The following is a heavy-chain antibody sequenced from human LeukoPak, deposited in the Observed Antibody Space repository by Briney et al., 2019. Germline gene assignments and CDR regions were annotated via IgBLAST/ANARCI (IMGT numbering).Heavy chain of an antibody. V-gene: IGHV1-24*01. J-gene: IGHJ4*02. Sequence: ASVKVSCKVSGYTLTQLSMHWVRQAPGKGREGMGGFDPEDGETIYAQKFQGRVTMIEDTSTDTAYMELSSLRSEDTAVYYCATSNYSNHRFDYWGQGTLVTVSS. CDR3: ATSNYSNHRFDY. CDR1: GYTLTQLS. D-gene: IGHD4-11*01. CDR2: FDPEDGET.